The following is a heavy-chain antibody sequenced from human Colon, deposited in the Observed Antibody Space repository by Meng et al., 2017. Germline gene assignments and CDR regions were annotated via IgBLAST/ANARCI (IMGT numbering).Heavy chain of an antibody. D-gene: IGHD1-20*01. Sequence: GESLKISCVASGFTFTNYGMTWVRQSPGKGLEWVPGIDMSGDIAYYADSVKGRFIISRDNSKNTVFLQMYSLRAEDTAIYYCAQGLITGTKIPTDGWGQGTLVTVSS. V-gene: IGHV3-23*01. CDR2: IDMSGDIA. CDR3: AQGLITGTKIPTDG. J-gene: IGHJ4*02. CDR1: GFTFTNYG.